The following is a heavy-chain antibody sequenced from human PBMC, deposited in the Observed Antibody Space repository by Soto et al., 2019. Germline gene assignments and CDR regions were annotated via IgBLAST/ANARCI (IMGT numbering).Heavy chain of an antibody. D-gene: IGHD2-8*02. Sequence: PGGSLRLSCTASGFTFSTYTMSWVRQPPGKGLEWVSAVLQTGSSTFYADSVKGRFTISRDNSKNTLYLQMNNLRAEDTAVYYCAKDFTPVVYWDFDYWGKGTPGTVSS. CDR1: GFTFSTYT. V-gene: IGHV3-23*01. CDR2: VLQTGSST. CDR3: AKDFTPVVYWDFDY. J-gene: IGHJ4*02.